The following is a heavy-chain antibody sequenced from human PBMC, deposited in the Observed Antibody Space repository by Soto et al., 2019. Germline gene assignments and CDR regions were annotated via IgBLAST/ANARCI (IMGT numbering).Heavy chain of an antibody. D-gene: IGHD3-3*01. J-gene: IGHJ4*02. V-gene: IGHV3-30*18. CDR1: GFTFSSYG. CDR3: AKGGRYGGLLEWLPY. Sequence: QVQLVESGGGVVQPGRSLRLSCAASGFTFSSYGMHWVRQAPGKGLEWVAVISYDGSNKYYADSVKGRFTISRDNSKNTLYLQMNSLRAEDTAVYYCAKGGRYGGLLEWLPYWGQGTLVTVSS. CDR2: ISYDGSNK.